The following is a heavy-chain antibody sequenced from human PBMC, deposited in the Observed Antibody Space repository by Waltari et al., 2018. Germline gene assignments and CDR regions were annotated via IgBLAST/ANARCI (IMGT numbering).Heavy chain of an antibody. CDR1: GFSFSDNW. V-gene: IGHV3-7*01. CDR3: TSGGGWSSTY. D-gene: IGHD6-19*01. J-gene: IGHJ4*02. CDR2: IKKDGSEK. Sequence: EVQLVESGGGLVQPGGSLRLSCVASGFSFSDNWMTWVRQAPGKGLEWVANIKKDGSEKNYVDSVKGRFTISRDNAKNSLYLQMNSLRVEDAAMYYCTSGGGWSSTYWGQGTLVTVSS.